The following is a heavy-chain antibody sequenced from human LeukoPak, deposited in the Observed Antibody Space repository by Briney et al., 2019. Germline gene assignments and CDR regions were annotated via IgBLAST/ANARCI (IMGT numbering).Heavy chain of an antibody. CDR2: ISPNNGDT. J-gene: IGHJ4*02. V-gene: IGHV1-2*02. CDR3: VRSPIGASAY. Sequence: GASVKVSCKPSGYTFTDSYIRWVRQAPGVGLQWMGWISPNNGDTKYAEDFQDRVTMTRDTSISTAYMELTGLTPDDTAVYYCVRSPIGASAYWGRGTLVTVSS. CDR1: GYTFTDSY. D-gene: IGHD3-10*01.